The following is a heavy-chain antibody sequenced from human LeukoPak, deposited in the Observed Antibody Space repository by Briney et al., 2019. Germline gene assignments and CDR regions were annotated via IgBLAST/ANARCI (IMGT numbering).Heavy chain of an antibody. CDR3: ARRNGDYVSDAFDI. Sequence: SSETLSLTCTVSGGSISSYYWSWIRQPAGKGLEWIGRIYTSGSTNYNPSLKSRVTMSVDTSKNQFSLKLSSVTAADTAVYYCARRNGDYVSDAFDIWGQGTMVTVSS. D-gene: IGHD4-17*01. CDR2: IYTSGST. CDR1: GGSISSYY. J-gene: IGHJ3*02. V-gene: IGHV4-4*07.